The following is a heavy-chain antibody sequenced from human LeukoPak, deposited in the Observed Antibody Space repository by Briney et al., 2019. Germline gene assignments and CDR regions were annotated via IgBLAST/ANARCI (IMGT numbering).Heavy chain of an antibody. D-gene: IGHD3-3*01. CDR3: ARASYYDFWSATIADAFDI. Sequence: ASVKVSCKASEYTFTSYDINWVRQATGQGLEWMGWISAYNGNTNYAQKLQGRVTMTTDTSTSTAYMELRSLRSDDTAVYYCARASYYDFWSATIADAFDIWGQGTMVTVSS. V-gene: IGHV1-18*01. CDR2: ISAYNGNT. CDR1: EYTFTSYD. J-gene: IGHJ3*02.